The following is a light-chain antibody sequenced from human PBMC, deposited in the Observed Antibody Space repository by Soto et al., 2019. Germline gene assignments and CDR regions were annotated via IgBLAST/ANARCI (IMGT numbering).Light chain of an antibody. V-gene: IGKV3-11*01. J-gene: IGKJ2*02. CDR1: QSVRSY. CDR2: AAS. Sequence: EIVLTQSPATLSLSPGERATLSCRASQSVRSYLAWYQQKPGQAPRLLIYAASIRTTGIPARFSGSGSGTDFTLTISSLEPEDFALYYCRQRSDWCTFGQGTKLEIK. CDR3: RQRSDWCT.